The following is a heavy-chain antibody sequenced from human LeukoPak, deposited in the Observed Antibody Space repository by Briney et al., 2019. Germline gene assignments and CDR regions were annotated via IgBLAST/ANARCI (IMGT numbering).Heavy chain of an antibody. CDR3: ARLYRSGGSCYSVYYYGMDV. Sequence: GESLKISCKGSGYSFTSYWIGWVRQMPGKGLEWMGIIYPGDSDTRYSPSFQGQVTISADKSISTAYLQWSSLKASDTAMYYCARLYRSGGSCYSVYYYGMDVWGQGTTVTVSS. J-gene: IGHJ6*02. D-gene: IGHD2-15*01. V-gene: IGHV5-51*01. CDR1: GYSFTSYW. CDR2: IYPGDSDT.